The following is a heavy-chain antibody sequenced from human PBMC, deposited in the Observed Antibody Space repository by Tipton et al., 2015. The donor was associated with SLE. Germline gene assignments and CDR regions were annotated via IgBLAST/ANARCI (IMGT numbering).Heavy chain of an antibody. CDR1: GFTFSSFT. D-gene: IGHD3-3*01. V-gene: IGHV3-64*02. J-gene: IGHJ6*02. CDR3: ARVGGIFGVPYAMDV. CDR2: IRSSVGDT. Sequence: SLRLSCAASGFTFSSFTMHWVRQAPGKGLEYVASIRSSVGDTYYAGSVSGRFSIYRDNSKNTLYLQMGSLRGEDMAVYYCARVGGIFGVPYAMDVWGQGTTVTVSS.